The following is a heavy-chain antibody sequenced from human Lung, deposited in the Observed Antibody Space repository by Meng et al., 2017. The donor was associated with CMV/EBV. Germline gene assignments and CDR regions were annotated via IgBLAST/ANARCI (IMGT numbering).Heavy chain of an antibody. CDR3: AKDFEYSSSSGEFDY. D-gene: IGHD6-6*01. CDR1: GFTFSSYA. CDR2: ISGSGGST. J-gene: IGHJ4*02. V-gene: IGHV3-23*01. Sequence: GESLKISCAASGFTFSSYAMSWVRQAPGKGLEWVSAISGSGGSTYYADSVKGRITISRDNSKNTLYLQMNSLRAEDTAVYYCAKDFEYSSSSGEFDYWGQGTLVTVSS.